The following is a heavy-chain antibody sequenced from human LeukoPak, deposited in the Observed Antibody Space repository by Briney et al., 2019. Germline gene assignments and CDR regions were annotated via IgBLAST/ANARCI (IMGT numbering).Heavy chain of an antibody. V-gene: IGHV4-30-2*01. Sequence: SETLSLTCAVFGGSISSGGYSWSWIRQPPGKGLEWIGYIYHSGSTYYNPSLKSRVTISVDRSKNQFSLKLSSVTAADTAVYYCARGSVAGTVNFDYWGQGTLVTVSS. CDR2: IYHSGST. D-gene: IGHD6-19*01. J-gene: IGHJ4*02. CDR3: ARGSVAGTVNFDY. CDR1: GGSISSGGYS.